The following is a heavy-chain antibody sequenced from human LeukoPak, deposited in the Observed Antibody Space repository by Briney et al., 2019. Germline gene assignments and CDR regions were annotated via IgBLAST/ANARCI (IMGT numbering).Heavy chain of an antibody. J-gene: IGHJ5*02. CDR3: ARGGGGTDRAGTNWFDP. Sequence: SETLSLTCTVSGGSISSYYWSWIRQPPGKGLEWIGEINHSGSTNYNPSLKSRVTISVDTSKNQFSLKLSSVTAADTAVYYCARGGGGTDRAGTNWFDPWGQGTLVTVSS. CDR2: INHSGST. D-gene: IGHD1-14*01. CDR1: GGSISSYY. V-gene: IGHV4-34*01.